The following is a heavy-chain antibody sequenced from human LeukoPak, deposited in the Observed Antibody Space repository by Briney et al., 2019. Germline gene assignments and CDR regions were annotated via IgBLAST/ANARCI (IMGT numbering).Heavy chain of an antibody. V-gene: IGHV4-39*07. CDR2: IYSTGGT. Sequence: PSETLSLTCTVSGDSISSGAYYWGWIRQPPGKGLEWIGSIYSTGGTLYNPSLKSRVTISRDTSKNSFSLKVTSVTAADTAVYYCARGKRRAARVSYYYYMDVWGKGTTVTVSS. CDR1: GDSISSGAYY. D-gene: IGHD6-6*01. J-gene: IGHJ6*03. CDR3: ARGKRRAARVSYYYYMDV.